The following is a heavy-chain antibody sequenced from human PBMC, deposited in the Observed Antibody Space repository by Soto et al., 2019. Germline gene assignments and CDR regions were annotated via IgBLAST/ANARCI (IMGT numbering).Heavy chain of an antibody. Sequence: GGSLRLSCAASGFTFSSYAMSWIRQAPGKGLEWVSAISASGGGTYYVDSVKGRFTISRDNSKNTLYLQMNSLRAEDSALYYCAKDHESDYWGQGTLVTVSS. CDR3: AKDHESDY. J-gene: IGHJ4*02. V-gene: IGHV3-23*01. CDR2: ISASGGGT. CDR1: GFTFSSYA.